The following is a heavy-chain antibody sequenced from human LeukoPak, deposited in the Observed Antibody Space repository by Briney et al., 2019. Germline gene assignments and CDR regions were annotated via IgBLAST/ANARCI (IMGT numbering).Heavy chain of an antibody. D-gene: IGHD4-17*01. CDR1: GYTFTGYY. CDR3: TRVSGRAVQYMDV. CDR2: INPNSGGT. V-gene: IGHV1-2*02. Sequence: GASGTLSFTASGYTFTGYYMHWVRQAPGQGLGWMGGINPNSGGTNYSQKVQGRVTMTRDTSISTAYMELSRLRADDTAEYHYTRVSGRAVQYMDVWGKGTTVTVSS. J-gene: IGHJ6*03.